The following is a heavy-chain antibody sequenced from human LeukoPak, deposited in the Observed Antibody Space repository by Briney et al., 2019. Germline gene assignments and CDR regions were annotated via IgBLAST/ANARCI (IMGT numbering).Heavy chain of an antibody. D-gene: IGHD5-24*01. Sequence: ASETLSLTRTVSGGSISSYYWSWIRQPPGKGLEWIGYIYYSGSTNYNPSLKSRVTISVDTSKNQFSLKLSSVTAADTAVYYCARVIDGYNFDYWGQGTLVTVSS. CDR2: IYYSGST. J-gene: IGHJ4*02. CDR1: GGSISSYY. V-gene: IGHV4-59*01. CDR3: ARVIDGYNFDY.